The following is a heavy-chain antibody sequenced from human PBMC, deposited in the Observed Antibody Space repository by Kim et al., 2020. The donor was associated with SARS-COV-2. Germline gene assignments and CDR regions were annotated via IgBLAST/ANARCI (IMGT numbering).Heavy chain of an antibody. CDR1: GFIFTNYF. CDR2: ISHKGDKT. Sequence: GGSLRLSCSASGFIFTNYFMHWVCRAPGKGLESVSAISHKGDKTYQQDSMKGRFTLSRDNSTNTVYLQMNSLGVDHTAVYYCVEGHQGAGTSDGFDSWGQGTRVTVAS. J-gene: IGHJ3*02. V-gene: IGHV3-64D*06. CDR3: VEGHQGAGTSDGFDS. D-gene: IGHD3-10*01.